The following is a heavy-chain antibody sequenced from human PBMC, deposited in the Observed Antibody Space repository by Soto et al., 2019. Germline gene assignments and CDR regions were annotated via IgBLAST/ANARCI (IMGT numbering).Heavy chain of an antibody. CDR1: GDSVSSNSAA. Sequence: SQTLSLTCAISGDSVSSNSAAWNWIRQSPSRGLEWLGRTYYRSKWYNDYAVSVKSRITINPDTSKKQFSLQLNSVTPEDTAVYSCASQGGLLWLGAGGYGMDVWGQGTRVTV. J-gene: IGHJ6*02. CDR3: ASQGGLLWLGAGGYGMDV. V-gene: IGHV6-1*01. D-gene: IGHD3-10*01. CDR2: TYYRSKWYN.